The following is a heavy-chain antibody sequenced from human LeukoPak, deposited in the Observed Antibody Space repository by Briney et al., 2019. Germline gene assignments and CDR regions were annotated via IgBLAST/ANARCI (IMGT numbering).Heavy chain of an antibody. Sequence: GGSLRLSCAASGFTFSSYAMSWVRQAPRKGLEWVSAISGSGGSTYYADSVKGRFTISRDNSKNTLYLQMNSLRAEDTAVYYCAKGISVVVVVAALDYWGQGTLVTVSS. CDR2: ISGSGGST. J-gene: IGHJ4*02. V-gene: IGHV3-23*01. D-gene: IGHD2-15*01. CDR1: GFTFSSYA. CDR3: AKGISVVVVVAALDY.